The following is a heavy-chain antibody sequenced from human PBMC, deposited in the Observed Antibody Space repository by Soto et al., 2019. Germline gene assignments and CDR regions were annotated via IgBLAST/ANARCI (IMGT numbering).Heavy chain of an antibody. CDR3: ARYVRRDIGLDY. CDR2: ISSSSSYI. Sequence: GGSLRLSCAASGFTFSSYSMNWVRQAPGKGLEWVSSISSSSSYIYYADSVKGRFTISRDNAKNSLYLQMNSLRAEDTAVYYCARYVRRDIGLDYWGQGTLVTVSS. D-gene: IGHD2-15*01. CDR1: GFTFSSYS. J-gene: IGHJ4*02. V-gene: IGHV3-21*01.